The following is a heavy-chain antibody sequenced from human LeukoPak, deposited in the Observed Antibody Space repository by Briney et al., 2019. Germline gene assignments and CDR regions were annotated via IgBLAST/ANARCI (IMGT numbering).Heavy chain of an antibody. V-gene: IGHV1-69*05. CDR2: IIAIFSTA. D-gene: IGHD6-13*01. J-gene: IGHJ4*02. Sequence: GASVSVFCKATGGTFSSYALSGARQARGQGLECRGAIIAIFSTANYAQEFHSRVTITTDESTSTAYMELSTLKSEDTAVYYCARGGRAVYSCTDWGQGTLVTVSS. CDR3: ARGGRAVYSCTD. CDR1: GGTFSSYA.